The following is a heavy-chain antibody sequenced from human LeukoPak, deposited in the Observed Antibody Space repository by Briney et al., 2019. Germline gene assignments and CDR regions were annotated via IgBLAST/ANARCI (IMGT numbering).Heavy chain of an antibody. CDR1: GFTFSSYW. V-gene: IGHV3-7*01. J-gene: IGHJ6*03. Sequence: GGSLRLSCIASGFTFSSYWMSWVGQAPGKGLDGVANIKQVGREKYYVDAVKGRFTISRDNAKNSLYLQMNSLRAEDTAVYYCVSAGYNFWSGPNYYMDAWGKGTTVTVSS. CDR2: IKQVGREK. CDR3: VSAGYNFWSGPNYYMDA. D-gene: IGHD3-3*01.